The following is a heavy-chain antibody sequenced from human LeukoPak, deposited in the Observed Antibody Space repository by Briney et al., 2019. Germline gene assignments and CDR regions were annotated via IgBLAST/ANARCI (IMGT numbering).Heavy chain of an antibody. CDR1: GGSFSGYY. CDR2: INHSGST. J-gene: IGHJ2*01. Sequence: SETLSLTCAVYGGSFSGYYWSWIRQPPGKGLEWIGEINHSGSTNYNPSLKSRVTISVDTSKNQFSLKLSSVTAADTAVYYCARGTQLDWYFDLWGRGTLVTVSS. V-gene: IGHV4-34*01. CDR3: ARGTQLDWYFDL. D-gene: IGHD3-16*01.